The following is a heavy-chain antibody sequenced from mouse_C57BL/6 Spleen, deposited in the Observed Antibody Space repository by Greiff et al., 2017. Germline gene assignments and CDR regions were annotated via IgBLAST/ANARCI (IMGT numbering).Heavy chain of an antibody. CDR2: IDPETGGT. Sequence: VHLVESGAELVRPGASVTLSCKASGYTFTDYEMHWVKQTPVHGLEWIGAIDPETGGTAYNQKFKGKAILTADKSSSTAYMELSSLTSEDSAVYYCTTTSMVTTGGYSYAMDYWGQGTSVTVSS. D-gene: IGHD2-2*01. J-gene: IGHJ4*01. CDR3: TTTSMVTTGGYSYAMDY. CDR1: GYTFTDYE. V-gene: IGHV1-15*01.